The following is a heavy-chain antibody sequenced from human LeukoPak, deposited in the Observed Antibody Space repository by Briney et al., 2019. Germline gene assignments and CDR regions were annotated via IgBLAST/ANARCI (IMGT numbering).Heavy chain of an antibody. D-gene: IGHD5-24*01. Sequence: GGSLRLSCAASGFTFSSYWMSWVRQAPGKGLEWVAVISYDGSNKYYADSVKGRFTISRDNSKNTLYLQMNSLRAEDTAVYYCAKDRAISEMAPDYWGQGTLVTVSS. V-gene: IGHV3-30*18. CDR1: GFTFSSYW. CDR2: ISYDGSNK. J-gene: IGHJ4*02. CDR3: AKDRAISEMAPDY.